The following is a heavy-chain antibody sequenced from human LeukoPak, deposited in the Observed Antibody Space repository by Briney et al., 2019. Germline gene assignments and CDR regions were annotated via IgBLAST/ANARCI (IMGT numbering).Heavy chain of an antibody. CDR3: ARSVGISSSYYFDY. J-gene: IGHJ4*02. V-gene: IGHV1-18*01. CDR2: ISAYNGDT. Sequence: GAAVKDSCMASRYTFTSYGISWVRQAPGQGREWMGWISAYNGDTNYAQKIQGRVTMTTDTSTSTAYMELRSLRSDGTAVYYCARSVGISSSYYFDYWGQGTLVTVSS. D-gene: IGHD6-6*01. CDR1: RYTFTSYG.